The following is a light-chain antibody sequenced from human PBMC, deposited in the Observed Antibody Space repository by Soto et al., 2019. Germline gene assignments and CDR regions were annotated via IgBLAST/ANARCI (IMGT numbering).Light chain of an antibody. CDR1: SSDVGGYNY. CDR2: DVS. V-gene: IGLV2-14*01. CDR3: SSYTSSSPVV. Sequence: QSVLTQPASVSGSPGQSITISCTGTSSDVGGYNYVSWYQQHPGKAPKLMIYDVSNRPSGVSNRFSGSKSGNTASLTISGLQAEDEADYYCSSYTSSSPVVFGGRTKLTVL. J-gene: IGLJ2*01.